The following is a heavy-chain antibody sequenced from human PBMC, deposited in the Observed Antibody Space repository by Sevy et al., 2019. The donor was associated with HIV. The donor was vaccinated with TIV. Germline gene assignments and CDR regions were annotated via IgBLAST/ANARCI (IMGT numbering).Heavy chain of an antibody. CDR2: ISYDGSNK. Sequence: GGCLRLSCAASGFTFSSYAMHWVRQAPGKGLEWVVVISYDGSNKYYADSVKGRFTISRDNSKNTLYLQMNSLRAEDTAVYYCARGVRSSGWYEYFQHWGQGTLVTVSS. CDR3: ARGVRSSGWYEYFQH. D-gene: IGHD6-19*01. V-gene: IGHV3-30-3*01. CDR1: GFTFSSYA. J-gene: IGHJ1*01.